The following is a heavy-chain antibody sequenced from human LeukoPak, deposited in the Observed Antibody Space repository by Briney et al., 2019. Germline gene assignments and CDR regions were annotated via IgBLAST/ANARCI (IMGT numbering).Heavy chain of an antibody. CDR1: GGSISSGSYY. V-gene: IGHV4-61*02. Sequence: PSQTLSLTCTVSGGSISSGSYYWSWIRQPAGKGLEWIGRIYTSGSTNYNPSVESRVTISLDTSKNQFSLKLGSVTAADTAVYYCARDGSGYYDTSGYRNWGQGTLVTVSS. CDR3: ARDGSGYYDTSGYRN. D-gene: IGHD3-22*01. CDR2: IYTSGST. J-gene: IGHJ4*02.